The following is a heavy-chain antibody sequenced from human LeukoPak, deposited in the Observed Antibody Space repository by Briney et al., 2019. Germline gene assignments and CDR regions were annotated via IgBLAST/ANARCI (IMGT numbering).Heavy chain of an antibody. V-gene: IGHV3-9*01. D-gene: IGHD3-22*01. CDR1: GFTFSSYA. J-gene: IGHJ5*02. CDR3: AKDSFLHYYDSSGPSNWFDP. Sequence: GGSLRLSCAASGFTFSSYAMSWVRQAPGKGLEWVSGISWNSGSIGYADSVKGRFTISRDNAKNSLYLQMNSLRAEDTALYYCAKDSFLHYYDSSGPSNWFDPWGQGTLVTVSS. CDR2: ISWNSGSI.